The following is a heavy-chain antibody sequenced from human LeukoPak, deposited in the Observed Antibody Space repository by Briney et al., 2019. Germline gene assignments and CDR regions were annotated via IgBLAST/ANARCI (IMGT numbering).Heavy chain of an antibody. CDR3: ARGGPRADYDILTGLVGGPLTSLDY. J-gene: IGHJ4*02. CDR1: GGSISSGDYY. Sequence: PSETLSLTCTVSGGSISSGDYYWSWIRQPPGKGLEWIGYIYYSGSTNYNPSLKSRVTISVDTSKNQFSLKLSSVTAADTAVYYCARGGPRADYDILTGLVGGPLTSLDYWGQGTLVTVSS. CDR2: IYYSGST. D-gene: IGHD3-9*01. V-gene: IGHV4-61*08.